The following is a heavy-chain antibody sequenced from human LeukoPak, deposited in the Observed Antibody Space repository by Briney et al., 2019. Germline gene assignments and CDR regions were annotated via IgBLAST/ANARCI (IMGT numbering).Heavy chain of an antibody. Sequence: SETLSLTCTVSGGSFEHYFWSWIRQPPGKGLEWIGYIYYSGSTNYNPSLKSRVTISVDTSKNQFSLKLSSVTAADTAVYYCARLFPSYDYVWGSYRINAFDIWGQGTMVTVSS. J-gene: IGHJ3*02. CDR1: GGSFEHYF. CDR2: IYYSGST. D-gene: IGHD3-16*02. CDR3: ARLFPSYDYVWGSYRINAFDI. V-gene: IGHV4-59*08.